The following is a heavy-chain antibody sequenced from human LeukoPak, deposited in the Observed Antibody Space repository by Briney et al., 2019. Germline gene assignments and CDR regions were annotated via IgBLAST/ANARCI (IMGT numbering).Heavy chain of an antibody. CDR1: GFTFSSYR. CDR2: ISSSSSYI. D-gene: IGHD1-26*01. V-gene: IGHV3-21*01. J-gene: IGHJ4*02. CDR3: ARDKFLDRGSPSAFDC. Sequence: GGSLRLSCAASGFTFSSYRMNWVRQAPGKGLEWVSSISSSSSYIDYADSAKGRFTISRDNAKNSLYLQMNSLRAEDTAVYYCARDKFLDRGSPSAFDCWGQGTLVTVFS.